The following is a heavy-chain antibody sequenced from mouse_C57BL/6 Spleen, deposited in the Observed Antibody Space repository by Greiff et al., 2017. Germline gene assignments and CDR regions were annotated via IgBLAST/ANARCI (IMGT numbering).Heavy chain of an antibody. CDR1: GFTFSSYT. D-gene: IGHD1-1*01. CDR2: SGGGGNT. J-gene: IGHJ3*01. Sequence: EVQVVESGGGLVKPGGSLKLSCAASGFTFSSYTISGGGGNTYYPDSVKGRFTISRDNAKNTLYLQMSSLRSEDTALYYCARPPFITTVVEGAWFAYWGQGTLVTVSA. V-gene: IGHV5-9*01. CDR3: ARPPFITTVVEGAWFAY.